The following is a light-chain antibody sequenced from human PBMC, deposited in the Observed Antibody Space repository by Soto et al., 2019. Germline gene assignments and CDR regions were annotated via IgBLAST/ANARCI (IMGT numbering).Light chain of an antibody. CDR1: SSDVGGYNY. V-gene: IGLV2-8*01. CDR2: EVS. CDR3: SSYSGTNYHYV. J-gene: IGLJ1*01. Sequence: QSPLTQPPSASGSFGQSVTISCTGTSSDVGGYNYVSWYQQHPGKAPKLMIYEVSERPSGVPDRFSGSKSGNTASLTVSGRQADDEADYYCSSYSGTNYHYVFGTGSKVTVL.